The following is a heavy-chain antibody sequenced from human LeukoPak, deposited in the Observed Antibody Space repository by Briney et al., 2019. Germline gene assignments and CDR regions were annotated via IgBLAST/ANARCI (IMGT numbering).Heavy chain of an antibody. CDR1: GFTFSSYA. CDR2: ISVSGVST. J-gene: IGHJ4*02. D-gene: IGHD6-19*01. CDR3: GSGYNSGWYPY. V-gene: IGHV3-23*01. Sequence: PGGSLRLSCAASGFTFSSYAMSWVRQAPGKGLKWVSVISVSGVSTYYTDSVKGRFTISRDNGKNTLYLQMNSLRAEDTAVYYCGSGYNSGWYPYWGQGTLVTVSS.